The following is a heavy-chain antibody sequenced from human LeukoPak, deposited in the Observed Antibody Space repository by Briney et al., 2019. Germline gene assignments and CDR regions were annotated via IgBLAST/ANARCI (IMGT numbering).Heavy chain of an antibody. CDR1: GGSFSGYY. D-gene: IGHD2-21*01. CDR2: INHSGST. V-gene: IGHV4-34*01. CDR3: ARGLWV. Sequence: SETLSLTCAVYGGSFSGYYWSWIRRPPGKGLEWIGEINHSGSTNYNPSLKSRVTISVDTSKNQFSLKLSSVTAADTAVYYCARGLWVGGQGTLVTVSS. J-gene: IGHJ4*02.